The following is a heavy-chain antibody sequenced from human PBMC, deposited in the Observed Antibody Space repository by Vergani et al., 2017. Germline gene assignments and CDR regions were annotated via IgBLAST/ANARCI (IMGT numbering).Heavy chain of an antibody. Sequence: QVQLQQWGAGLLKPSETLSLTCAVYGGYFSGYYWSWIRPPPRKGRGWIGEMNHSGSTNDNPSRKGRVTISVDTSKNQFSLKLRSVTAADTAVYDCARGKRWFTVVTRRDWFDYWGQGTLVTVSS. D-gene: IGHD4-23*01. J-gene: IGHJ4*02. V-gene: IGHV4-34*01. CDR3: ARGKRWFTVVTRRDWFDY. CDR1: GGYFSGYY. CDR2: MNHSGST.